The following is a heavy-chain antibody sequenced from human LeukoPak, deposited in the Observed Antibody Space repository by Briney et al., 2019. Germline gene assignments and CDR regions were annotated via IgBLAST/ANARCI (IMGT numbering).Heavy chain of an antibody. V-gene: IGHV3-64D*06. CDR1: RFTFSNFN. J-gene: IGHJ4*02. D-gene: IGHD3-10*01. CDR3: VRELYGLVWDY. CDR2: ITIDGCSI. Sequence: GGSLRLSCSASRFTFSNFNMHGVRQAPGKGLQFVSGITIDGCSIDYADSVKGRFTISGDNSKNTLYLRMTSLRVEDTALYYCVRELYGLVWDYWGPGTVVTVSS.